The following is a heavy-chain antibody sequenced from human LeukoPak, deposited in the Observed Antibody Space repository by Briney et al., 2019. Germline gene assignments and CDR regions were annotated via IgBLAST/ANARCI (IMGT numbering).Heavy chain of an antibody. CDR3: AKDTAMAKSQAYYYYMDV. Sequence: GGSLRLSCAASGFTFSTYAMSWVRQAPGKGLEWVSAIRGSGGSTYYADSVKGRFTISRDNSKNTLYLQMNSLRAEDTAVYYCAKDTAMAKSQAYYYYMDVWGKGTTVTISS. J-gene: IGHJ6*03. CDR2: IRGSGGST. V-gene: IGHV3-23*01. D-gene: IGHD5-18*01. CDR1: GFTFSTYA.